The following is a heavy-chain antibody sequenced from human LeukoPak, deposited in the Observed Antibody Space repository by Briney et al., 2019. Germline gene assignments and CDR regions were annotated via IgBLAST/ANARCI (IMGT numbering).Heavy chain of an antibody. CDR3: ARADRWVEVPSENHLDY. Sequence: KPSETLSLTCAVYGGSFSGYYWSWIRQPPGKGLEWIGEINHSGSTNYNPSLKSRVTISVDTSKNQFSLKLSSVTAADTAVYYCARADRWVEVPSENHLDYWGQGTLVTVSS. J-gene: IGHJ4*02. CDR2: INHSGST. D-gene: IGHD1-14*01. CDR1: GGSFSGYY. V-gene: IGHV4-34*01.